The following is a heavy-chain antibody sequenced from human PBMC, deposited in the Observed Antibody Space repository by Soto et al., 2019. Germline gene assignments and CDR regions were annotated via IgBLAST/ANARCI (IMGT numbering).Heavy chain of an antibody. CDR2: ISSNGGSA. J-gene: IGHJ6*02. V-gene: IGHV3-23*01. D-gene: IGHD2-15*01. Sequence: GGSLRLSCAAAGFTFRNYAMNWVRQAPGKGLELVSSISSNGGSAYYADSVKGRFTISRDNSKNTLYLQMNSLRADDTAVYYCARGXCSAVGRYVNYYYGFDVWGQGTTVTVSS. CDR3: ARGXCSAVGRYVNYYYGFDV. CDR1: GFTFRNYA.